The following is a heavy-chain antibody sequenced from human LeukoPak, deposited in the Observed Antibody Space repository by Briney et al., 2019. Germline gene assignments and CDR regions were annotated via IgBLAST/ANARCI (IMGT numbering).Heavy chain of an antibody. D-gene: IGHD5-24*01. J-gene: IGHJ4*02. CDR2: MSGSSSYI. CDR3: AKWLRVATTYFDY. Sequence: GGSLRLSCAASGFTFNNYNMNWVRQAPGKGLEWVSSMSGSSSYIYYADSVKGRFTISRDNAKNSLSLQMNSLGAEDTAVYYCAKWLRVATTYFDYWGQGALVTVSS. CDR1: GFTFNNYN. V-gene: IGHV3-21*04.